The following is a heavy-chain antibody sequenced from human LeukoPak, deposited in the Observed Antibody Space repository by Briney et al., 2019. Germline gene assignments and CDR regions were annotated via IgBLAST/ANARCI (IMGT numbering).Heavy chain of an antibody. V-gene: IGHV1-8*01. Sequence: ASVKVSCKPSGYTFTSYDINWVRQATGQRLGWMGWMNPNSGNAGYAQKFQGRVTMTRNTSISTAYMELSSLRSEDTAVYYCARPSIAVAGTEYYYGMDVWGQGTTVTVSS. CDR3: ARPSIAVAGTEYYYGMDV. J-gene: IGHJ6*02. CDR2: MNPNSGNA. D-gene: IGHD6-19*01. CDR1: GYTFTSYD.